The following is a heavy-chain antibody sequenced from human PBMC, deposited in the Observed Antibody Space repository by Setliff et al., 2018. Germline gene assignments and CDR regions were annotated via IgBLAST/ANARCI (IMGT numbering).Heavy chain of an antibody. CDR1: GGSISSSGYY. J-gene: IGHJ6*02. CDR3: AKDMGWSGYPRYGMDV. D-gene: IGHD3-3*01. CDR2: MSDTGGT. V-gene: IGHV4-39*07. Sequence: TLSLTCTVSGGSISSSGYYWGWIRQPPGKGLEWIGGMSDTGGTYHNPSLKSRVTMSVDTSKNQFSLKLSSVTAADTAMYYCAKDMGWSGYPRYGMDVWGQGTTVTVSS.